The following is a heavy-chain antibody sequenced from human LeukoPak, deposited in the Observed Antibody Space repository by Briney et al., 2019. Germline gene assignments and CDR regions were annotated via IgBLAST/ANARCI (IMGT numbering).Heavy chain of an antibody. J-gene: IGHJ3*02. V-gene: IGHV3-30*04. CDR3: ATELRILSWGVDAFDI. Sequence: GRSLRLSCAASGFNFNSYAVHWVRQAPGKGLEWVAFISYDGSNKYYADSVKGRFTISSDTSKTTLYLQMNSLRTEDTALYYCATELRILSWGVDAFDIWGQGTMVTVSS. D-gene: IGHD3-16*01. CDR1: GFNFNSYA. CDR2: ISYDGSNK.